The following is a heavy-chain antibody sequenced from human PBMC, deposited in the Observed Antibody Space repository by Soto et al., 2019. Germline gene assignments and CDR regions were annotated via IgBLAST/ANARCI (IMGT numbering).Heavy chain of an antibody. CDR3: ARRSGSGSSYSFDY. D-gene: IGHD3-10*01. Sequence: PSETLSLTCTVSGGSISSTIYYWGWIRQPPGKGLEWIGSIHYSGTTYYNPSLKSRVTISLDTSKNQFSLKLSSVTAADTAVYYCARRSGSGSSYSFDYWGQGTLVTVS. CDR2: IHYSGTT. J-gene: IGHJ4*02. V-gene: IGHV4-39*01. CDR1: GGSISSTIYY.